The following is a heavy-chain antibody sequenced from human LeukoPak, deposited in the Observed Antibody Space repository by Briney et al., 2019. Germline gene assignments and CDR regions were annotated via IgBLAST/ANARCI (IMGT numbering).Heavy chain of an antibody. J-gene: IGHJ1*01. CDR1: GGSISSYY. CDR3: CGVVITSGAEYFQY. D-gene: IGHD3-3*01. V-gene: IGHV4-59*01. CDR2: IYYSGST. Sequence: PSETLSLTCTVSGGSISSYYWSWIRQPPGKGLEWIGYIYYSGSTNYNPSLKSRVTISVDTSKNQFSLKLSSVTAADTAVYYCCGVVITSGAEYFQYWGQGTLVTVSS.